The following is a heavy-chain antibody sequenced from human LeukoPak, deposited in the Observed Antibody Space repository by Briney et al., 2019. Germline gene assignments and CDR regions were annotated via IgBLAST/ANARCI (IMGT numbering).Heavy chain of an antibody. CDR2: SYYSGST. CDR3: AREPYYYDSSGYRDAFDI. Sequence: SETLSLTCTVSGGSISSYYWSLIRLPPGKGLEWIGYSYYSGSTNYNPSLKSRVTISVDTSKNQFSLKLSSVTAADTAVYYCAREPYYYDSSGYRDAFDIWGQGTMVTVSS. D-gene: IGHD3-22*01. CDR1: GGSISSYY. V-gene: IGHV4-59*01. J-gene: IGHJ3*02.